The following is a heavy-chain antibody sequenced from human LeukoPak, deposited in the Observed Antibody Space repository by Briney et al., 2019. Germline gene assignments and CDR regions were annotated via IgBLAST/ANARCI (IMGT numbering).Heavy chain of an antibody. CDR2: INHSGST. CDR1: GGSFSGYY. J-gene: IGHJ4*02. CDR3: ARGPDCSGGSCTDSPIDY. D-gene: IGHD2-15*01. Sequence: SETLSLTCAVYGGSFSGYYWTWIRQPPGKGLEWIGEINHSGSTNYNPSLKSRVTISVGTSKNQFSLRLNSVTAADTAVYYCARGPDCSGGSCTDSPIDYWGQGTLVTVSS. V-gene: IGHV4-34*01.